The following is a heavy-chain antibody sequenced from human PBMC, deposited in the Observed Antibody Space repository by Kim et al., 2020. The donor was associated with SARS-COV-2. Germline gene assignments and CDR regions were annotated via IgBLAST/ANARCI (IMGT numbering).Heavy chain of an antibody. D-gene: IGHD3-10*01. J-gene: IGHJ5*02. CDR1: GGSMNSYY. CDR2: IYYTGST. CDR3: ARSGSGTYYYWLDP. V-gene: IGHV4-59*01. Sequence: SETLSLTCSVSGGSMNSYYWTWIRQPPGKGLELIGYIYYTGSTYYNPSLKSRVTMSLDTSKNQFSLMLSSVTAADTAFYYCARSGSGTYYYWLDPWGQGTLVTVSS.